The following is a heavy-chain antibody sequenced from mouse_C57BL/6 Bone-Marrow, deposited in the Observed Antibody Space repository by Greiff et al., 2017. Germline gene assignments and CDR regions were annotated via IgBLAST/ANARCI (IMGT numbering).Heavy chain of an antibody. CDR1: GYTFTSYT. D-gene: IGHD2-4*01. V-gene: IGHV1-4*01. J-gene: IGHJ2*01. CDR3: ARSDYDGFDY. Sequence: QVPLQQSGAELARPGASVKMSCKASGYTFTSYTMHWVKQRPGQGLEWIGYINPSSGYTKYNQKFKDKATLTADKSSSTAYMQLSSLTSEDSAVYYCARSDYDGFDYWGQGTTLTVSS. CDR2: INPSSGYT.